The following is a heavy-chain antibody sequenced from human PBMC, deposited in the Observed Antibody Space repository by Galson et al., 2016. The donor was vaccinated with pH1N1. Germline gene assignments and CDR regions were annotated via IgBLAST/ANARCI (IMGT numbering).Heavy chain of an antibody. CDR2: IYWDDDK. D-gene: IGHD3-10*01. J-gene: IGHJ3*01. V-gene: IGHV2-5*08. Sequence: PALVKPTQTLTLTCTFSGFSINSSGMGVGWIRQPPGQALEWLAVIYWDDDKRYSLSLKSRLTISKDTSKNHVVLTMTNMDPVDTGTYYCAHREVMITNAFDFWGRGTMVTVSS. CDR3: AHREVMITNAFDF. CDR1: GFSINSSGMG.